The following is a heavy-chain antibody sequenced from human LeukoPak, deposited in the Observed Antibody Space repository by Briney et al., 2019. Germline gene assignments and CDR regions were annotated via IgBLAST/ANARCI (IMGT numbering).Heavy chain of an antibody. J-gene: IGHJ6*03. D-gene: IGHD3-10*01. V-gene: IGHV3-21*01. Sequence: GGSLRLSCAASGFTFSSYSMNWVRQAPGKGLEWVSSISSSSSYIYYADSLKGRFTISRDNARNSLYLQMNSLRAEDTAVYYCARNYGSGTWHYYYYIDVWGKGTTVTISS. CDR2: ISSSSSYI. CDR3: ARNYGSGTWHYYYYIDV. CDR1: GFTFSSYS.